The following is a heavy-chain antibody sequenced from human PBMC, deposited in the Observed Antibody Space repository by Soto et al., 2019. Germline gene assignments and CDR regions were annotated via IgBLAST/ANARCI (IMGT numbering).Heavy chain of an antibody. V-gene: IGHV1-46*03. J-gene: IGHJ4*02. CDR2: INPSGGST. D-gene: IGHD3-9*01. CDR3: ARDYDILTVTYYFDY. CDR1: GYTFTRYY. Sequence: ASVKLCCKASGYTFTRYYMHWVRQAPGQGLKWMGIINPSGGSTSYAQKFQGRVTMTRDTSTSTVYMELSSLRSEDTAVYYCARDYDILTVTYYFDYWGQGTLVTVSS.